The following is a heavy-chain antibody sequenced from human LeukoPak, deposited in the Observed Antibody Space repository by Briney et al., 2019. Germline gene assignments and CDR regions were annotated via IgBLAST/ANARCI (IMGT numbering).Heavy chain of an antibody. J-gene: IGHJ4*02. D-gene: IGHD3-9*01. V-gene: IGHV4-30-2*01. Sequence: SQTLSLTCAVSGGSISSGGYSWSWIRQPPGKGLEWIGYIYHSGSTYYNPSLKSRVTISVDTSKNQFSLKLSSVTAADTAVYYCARDGVLERYQDCWGQGTLVTVSS. CDR3: ARDGVLERYQDC. CDR1: GGSISSGGYS. CDR2: IYHSGST.